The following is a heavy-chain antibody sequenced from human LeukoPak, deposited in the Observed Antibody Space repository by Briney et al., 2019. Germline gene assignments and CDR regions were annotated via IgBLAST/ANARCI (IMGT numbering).Heavy chain of an antibody. CDR2: IYYSGST. CDR1: GGSISSSSYY. J-gene: IGHJ4*02. CDR3: ARHSGYSGYDFDY. D-gene: IGHD5-12*01. Sequence: SETLSLTCTVSGGSISSSSYYWGWIRQPPGKGLEWIGSIYYSGSTYYNPSLKSRVTMSVDTSKNQFSLKLSSVTAADTAVYYCARHSGYSGYDFDYWGQGTLVTVSS. V-gene: IGHV4-39*01.